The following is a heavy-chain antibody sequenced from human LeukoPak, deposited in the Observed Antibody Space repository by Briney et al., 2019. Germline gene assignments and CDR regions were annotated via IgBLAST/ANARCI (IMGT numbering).Heavy chain of an antibody. CDR3: TSQGGSGSFEDY. CDR1: VFTFSSYW. CDR2: IKQDGSEK. Sequence: GGSLRLSCAASVFTFSSYWMSWVRQAPGKGLEWVANIKQDGSEKYYVDSVKGRFTISRDNAKNSLYLQMNSLRAEDTAVYYCTSQGGSGSFEDYWGQGTLVTLSS. D-gene: IGHD1-26*01. J-gene: IGHJ4*02. V-gene: IGHV3-7*01.